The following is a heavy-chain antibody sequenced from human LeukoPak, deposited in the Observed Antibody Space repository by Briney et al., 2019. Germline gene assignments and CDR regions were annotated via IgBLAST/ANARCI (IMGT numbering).Heavy chain of an antibody. D-gene: IGHD3-9*01. CDR1: GFTFSNAW. V-gene: IGHV3-15*01. Sequence: PGGSLRLSCAASGFTFSNAWMSWVRQAPGKGLEWVGRIKSKTDGGTTDYAAPVKGRFTISRDDSKNTLHLQMNSLKTEDTAVYYCTTELYYDILTGYYWIGYWGQGTLVTVSS. CDR2: IKSKTDGGTT. CDR3: TTELYYDILTGYYWIGY. J-gene: IGHJ4*02.